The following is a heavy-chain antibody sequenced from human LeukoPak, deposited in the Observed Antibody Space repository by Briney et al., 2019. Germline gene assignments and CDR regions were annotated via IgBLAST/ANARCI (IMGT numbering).Heavy chain of an antibody. CDR1: GGSISSGDFY. J-gene: IGHJ4*02. CDR2: IYTSGST. V-gene: IGHV4-61*02. D-gene: IGHD2-2*03. CDR3: ARRMDSSTWSPFDY. Sequence: PSQTLSLTCTVSGGSISSGDFYWSWIRQPAGKGLEWIGRIYTSGSTNYSPSLKSRVTMSVDTSKNQFSLKLTSLTAADTAVYYCARRMDSSTWSPFDYWGQGTLVTVSS.